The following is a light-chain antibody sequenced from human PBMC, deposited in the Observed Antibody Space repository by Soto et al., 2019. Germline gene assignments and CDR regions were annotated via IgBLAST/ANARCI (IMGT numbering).Light chain of an antibody. J-gene: IGKJ5*01. V-gene: IGKV3-11*01. CDR3: QQRGTWPPIT. Sequence: EIVLTQSPATLSLSPGERATLSCRASQSGSNYLAWYQQKPGQAPRLLIYDASNRATGIPARFSGSRSGTDFTLTINSLEPEDFAVYYCQQRGTWPPITFGQGTRLEIK. CDR1: QSGSNY. CDR2: DAS.